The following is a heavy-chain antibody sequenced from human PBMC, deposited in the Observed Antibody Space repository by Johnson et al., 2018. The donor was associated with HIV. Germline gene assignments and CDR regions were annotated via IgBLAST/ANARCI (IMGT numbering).Heavy chain of an antibody. Sequence: EVQLVESGGGLVQRGGSLRLSCVASGFNFSSYAMSWVRQAPGKGLEWIGRIKSNSDGGTTDFAAPVKGRFNISRDDSKNTLYMEVNSLKTEDTATYYCSTGNNYDFWGCHLRGAFDLWGQGTMVTVSS. CDR2: IKSNSDGGTT. J-gene: IGHJ3*01. V-gene: IGHV3-15*01. CDR1: GFNFSSYA. D-gene: IGHD3-3*01. CDR3: STGNNYDFWGCHLRGAFDL.